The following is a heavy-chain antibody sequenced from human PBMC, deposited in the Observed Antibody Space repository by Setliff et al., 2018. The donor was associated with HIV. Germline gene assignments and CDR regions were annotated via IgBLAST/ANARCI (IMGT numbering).Heavy chain of an antibody. V-gene: IGHV4-38-2*01. Sequence: SETLSLTCAVSGFSIRSGYYWGWIRQSPGKGLEWIGSMHHSGDTYYNPSLRSRVIISVDKSKNQFSLKLTSVTAAYTAVYYCARQGAGYYYDSSEYYTGNGFDMWGQGTMVTV. CDR2: MHHSGDT. D-gene: IGHD3-22*01. CDR1: GFSIRSGYY. CDR3: ARQGAGYYYDSSEYYTGNGFDM. J-gene: IGHJ3*02.